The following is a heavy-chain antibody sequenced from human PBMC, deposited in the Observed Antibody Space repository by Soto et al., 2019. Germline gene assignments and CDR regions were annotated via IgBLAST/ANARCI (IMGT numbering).Heavy chain of an antibody. Sequence: GGSLRLSCAASGFTFSDYYMSWIRQAPGKGLEWVSYISSSGSTIYYADSVKGRFTISRDNAKNSLYLQMNSLRAEDTAVYYCARARRFLLGGVFYYYGMDVCGQGTTVTVSS. J-gene: IGHJ6*02. CDR3: ARARRFLLGGVFYYYGMDV. D-gene: IGHD3-3*01. CDR2: ISSSGSTI. V-gene: IGHV3-11*01. CDR1: GFTFSDYY.